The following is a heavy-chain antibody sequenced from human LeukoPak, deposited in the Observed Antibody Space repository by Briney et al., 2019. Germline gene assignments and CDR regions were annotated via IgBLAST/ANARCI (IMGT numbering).Heavy chain of an antibody. J-gene: IGHJ4*02. CDR3: GFSEGDF. CDR1: GGSISNGNHF. D-gene: IGHD6-25*01. CDR2: IFASGST. Sequence: SETLCLTCTVSGGSISNGNHFWTCIRQPAGKGLELIGRIFASGSTNYNPSLESRLTISIDTSKNQFFLRLSSVTAADTAMYFCGFSEGDFWGQGALVTVSS. V-gene: IGHV4-61*02.